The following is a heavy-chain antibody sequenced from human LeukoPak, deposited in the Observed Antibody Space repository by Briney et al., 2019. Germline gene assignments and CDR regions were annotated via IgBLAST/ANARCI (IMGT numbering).Heavy chain of an antibody. J-gene: IGHJ4*02. CDR2: ISGSGVYT. CDR1: GFTFSNYA. D-gene: IGHD6-13*01. Sequence: GGSLRLSCAASGFTFSNYAMSWVRQAPGKGLEWVSTISGSGVYTYYADSVKGRFTISRDNSKNTLYVQMNSLRAEDTALYYCAKGPSSSWINFFDYWGQGTLATVSS. V-gene: IGHV3-23*01. CDR3: AKGPSSSWINFFDY.